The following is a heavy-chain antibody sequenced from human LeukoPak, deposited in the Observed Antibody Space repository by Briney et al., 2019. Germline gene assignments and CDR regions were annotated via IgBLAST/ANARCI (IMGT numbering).Heavy chain of an antibody. CDR1: GFTFSSYA. J-gene: IGHJ2*01. CDR3: VRDGPTYWYFDV. CDR2: ISHDGSNT. Sequence: GGSLRLSCAASGFTFSSYAMSWVRQAPGKGLDWVASISHDGSNTYIADSVRGRFTISRDNSKNILNLQMDSLRVEDTAVYYCVRDGPTYWYFDVWGRGTLVAVS. V-gene: IGHV3-30-3*01.